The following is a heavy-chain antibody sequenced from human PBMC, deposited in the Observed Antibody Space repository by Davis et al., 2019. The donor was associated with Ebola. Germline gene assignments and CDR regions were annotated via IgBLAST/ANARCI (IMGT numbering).Heavy chain of an antibody. V-gene: IGHV3-33*01. CDR2: IWYDGSNK. J-gene: IGHJ3*02. D-gene: IGHD2-2*01. CDR1: GFTFSSYG. Sequence: GESLKISCAASGFTFSSYGMHWVRQAPGKGLEWVAVIWYDGSNKYYADSVKGRFTISRDNSKNTLYLQMNSLRAEDTAVYYCARERTCSSTSCYPDAFDIWGHGTMVTVSS. CDR3: ARERTCSSTSCYPDAFDI.